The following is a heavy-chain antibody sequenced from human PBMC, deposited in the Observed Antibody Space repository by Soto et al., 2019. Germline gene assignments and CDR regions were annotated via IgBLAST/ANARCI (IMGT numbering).Heavy chain of an antibody. CDR3: ARRGYQLPQTGYYYYGMDV. Sequence: QVQLVQSGAEVKKPGSSVKVSCKASGGTFSSYAISWVRQAPGQGLEWMGGIIPIFGTANYAQKFQGRVTITADESRSTAYMELSSLRSEDTAVYYCARRGYQLPQTGYYYYGMDVWGQGTTVAVSS. CDR2: IIPIFGTA. J-gene: IGHJ6*02. D-gene: IGHD2-2*01. CDR1: GGTFSSYA. V-gene: IGHV1-69*01.